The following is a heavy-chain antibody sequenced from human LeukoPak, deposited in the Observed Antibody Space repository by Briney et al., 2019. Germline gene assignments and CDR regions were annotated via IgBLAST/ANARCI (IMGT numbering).Heavy chain of an antibody. V-gene: IGHV5-51*01. D-gene: IGHD2-2*01. Sequence: GESLKIPCKGSGYSFTSYWIGWVCQMPGKGLEWMGIIYPGDSDTRYSPSFQGQVTISADKSISTAYLQWSSLKASDTAMYYCARRDCSSTSCYGGIDYWGQGTLVTVSS. CDR3: ARRDCSSTSCYGGIDY. CDR2: IYPGDSDT. J-gene: IGHJ4*02. CDR1: GYSFTSYW.